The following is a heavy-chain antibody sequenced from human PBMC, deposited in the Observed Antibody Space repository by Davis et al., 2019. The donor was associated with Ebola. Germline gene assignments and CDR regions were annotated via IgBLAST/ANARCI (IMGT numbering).Heavy chain of an antibody. CDR1: IGSFSGYY. CDR3: ARGAGATQLLSYYYGMDV. V-gene: IGHV4-34*01. CDR2: INHSGST. J-gene: IGHJ6*02. D-gene: IGHD1-26*01. Sequence: SETLSLTCAVYIGSFSGYYWSWIRQSPGNGLGWVGEINHSGSTNYNPSLRTRATIPVATSKNQFSLKLSSVTAADTAVDYCARGAGATQLLSYYYGMDVWGQGTTVTVSS.